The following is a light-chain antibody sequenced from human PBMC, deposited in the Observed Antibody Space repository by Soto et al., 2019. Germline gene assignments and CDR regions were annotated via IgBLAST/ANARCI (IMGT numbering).Light chain of an antibody. Sequence: DIQMTQSPSTLSASVGDRVTITCRASQSIKSWLAWYQQKPGEAPKLLIYKASSLESGVPSRFSGSGSGTEFTLTISSLQPDDFATYFCQQCYSYWTFGQGTKVEI. CDR3: QQCYSYWT. CDR1: QSIKSW. V-gene: IGKV1-5*03. J-gene: IGKJ1*01. CDR2: KAS.